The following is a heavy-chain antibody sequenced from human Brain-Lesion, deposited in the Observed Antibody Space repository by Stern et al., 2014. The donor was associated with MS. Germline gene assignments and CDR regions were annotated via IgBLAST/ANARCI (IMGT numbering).Heavy chain of an antibody. V-gene: IGHV4-39*01. CDR3: ARHDSVPRPSQLYSARDRGPGYFDY. CDR2: IYYSGFT. D-gene: IGHD1-26*01. Sequence: QVQLQESGPGLVKPSETLSLTCTVSGGSISSSTYYWAWIRQPPGKGLEWIGNIYYSGFTYYNPSLKSRVTISVDMSKNQFFLKLGSVTAADTAIYYCARHDSVPRPSQLYSARDRGPGYFDYWGQGTLVTVSS. J-gene: IGHJ4*02. CDR1: GGSISSSTYY.